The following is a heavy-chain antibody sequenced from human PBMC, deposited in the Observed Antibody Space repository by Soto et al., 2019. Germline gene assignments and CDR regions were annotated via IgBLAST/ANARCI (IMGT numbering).Heavy chain of an antibody. V-gene: IGHV3-21*01. Sequence: PGGSLRLSCAASGFTFSSYSMNWVRQAPGKGLEWVSSISSSSRYIYYADSVKGRFTISRDNAKNSLYLQMNSLRAEDTAVYYCAREGYYGDPYYYYGMDVWGQGTTVTVSS. CDR3: AREGYYGDPYYYYGMDV. J-gene: IGHJ6*02. CDR2: ISSSSRYI. CDR1: GFTFSSYS. D-gene: IGHD4-17*01.